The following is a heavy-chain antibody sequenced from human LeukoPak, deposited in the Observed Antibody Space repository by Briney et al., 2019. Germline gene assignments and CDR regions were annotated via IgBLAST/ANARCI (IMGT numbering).Heavy chain of an antibody. CDR1: GFTVSSNY. V-gene: IGHV3-53*01. D-gene: IGHD3-10*01. J-gene: IGHJ4*02. CDR2: IYSGGNT. Sequence: GGSLRLSCAVSGFTVSSNYMSWVRQAPGKGLEWVSLIYSGGNTYYADSVKGRFTISRDNFKNTLYLQMNSLRAEDTAVYYCARRGDDYGSPLDYWGQGTLVTVSS. CDR3: ARRGDDYGSPLDY.